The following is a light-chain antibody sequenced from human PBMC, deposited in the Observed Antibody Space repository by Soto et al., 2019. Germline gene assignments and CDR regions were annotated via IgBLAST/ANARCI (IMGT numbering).Light chain of an antibody. J-gene: IGLJ2*01. CDR2: DVS. V-gene: IGLV2-14*01. CDR3: SSYTSRSSVV. Sequence: QSALTQPASVSGSPGQSITISCTGTSSDVGGYNYVSWYQQHPGKAPKHMIYDVSNRPSGVSNRFSGSKSGNTASLTISGLQAEDEADYYCSSYTSRSSVVFGGGTKLTVL. CDR1: SSDVGGYNY.